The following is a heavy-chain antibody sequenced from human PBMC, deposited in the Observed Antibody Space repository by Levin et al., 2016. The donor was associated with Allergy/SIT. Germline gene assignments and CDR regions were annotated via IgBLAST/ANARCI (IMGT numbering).Heavy chain of an antibody. J-gene: IGHJ4*02. Sequence: WIRQPPGKGLEWIGYIYYSGSTYYNPSLKSRVTISVDTSKNQFSLKLSSVTAADTAVYYCARGRLDSSRWYYFDYWGQGTLVTVSS. D-gene: IGHD6-13*01. CDR3: ARGRLDSSRWYYFDY. V-gene: IGHV4-31*02. CDR2: IYYSGST.